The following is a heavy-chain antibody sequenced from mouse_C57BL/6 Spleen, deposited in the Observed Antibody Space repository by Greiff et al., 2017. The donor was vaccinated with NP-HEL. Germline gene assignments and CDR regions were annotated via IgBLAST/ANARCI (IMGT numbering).Heavy chain of an antibody. D-gene: IGHD1-1*01. V-gene: IGHV3-6*01. CDR2: ISYDGSN. Sequence: EVQLQESGPGLVKPSQSLSLTCSVTGYSITSGYYWNWIRQFPGNKLEWMGYISYDGSNNYNPSLKNRISITRDTSKNQFFLKLNSVTTEDTATYYCASYYGSSYMYYFDYWGQGTTLTVSS. J-gene: IGHJ2*01. CDR1: GYSITSGYY. CDR3: ASYYGSSYMYYFDY.